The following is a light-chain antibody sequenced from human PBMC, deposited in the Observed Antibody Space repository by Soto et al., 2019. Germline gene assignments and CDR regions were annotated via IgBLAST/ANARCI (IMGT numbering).Light chain of an antibody. CDR3: QQYNSYSYT. V-gene: IGKV1-5*01. J-gene: IGKJ2*01. Sequence: DIQMTQSPSTLSASVGDRVTITCRASQSISGWLAWYQQKPGKAPKVLIFDASNLGSGVPSRFSGSGSGTEFTLTISSLQPDDFATYYCQQYNSYSYTFGQGTKLEIK. CDR2: DAS. CDR1: QSISGW.